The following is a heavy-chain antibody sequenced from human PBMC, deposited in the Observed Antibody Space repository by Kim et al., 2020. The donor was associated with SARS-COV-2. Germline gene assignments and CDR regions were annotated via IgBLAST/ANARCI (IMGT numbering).Heavy chain of an antibody. J-gene: IGHJ4*02. V-gene: IGHV1-69*04. Sequence: KCQGRVTITADKSTSTAYMELSSLRSEDTAVYYCARGGGDYYDSSGYLDYWGQGTLVTVSS. D-gene: IGHD3-22*01. CDR3: ARGGGDYYDSSGYLDY.